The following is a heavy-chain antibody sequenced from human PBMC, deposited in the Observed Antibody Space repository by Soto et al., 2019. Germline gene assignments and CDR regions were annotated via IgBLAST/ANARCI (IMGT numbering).Heavy chain of an antibody. V-gene: IGHV3-33*01. CDR3: ARWGIAAGDY. D-gene: IGHD6-13*01. CDR1: GFTFSSYG. Sequence: QVQLVESGGGVVQPGRSLRLSCAASGFTFSSYGMHWVGQAPGKGLEWVAVIWYDGSNKYYAYSVKGRFTISRNNSKNPLHLQMNSLRAEDTAVYYCARWGIAAGDYWGQGTLVTVSS. J-gene: IGHJ4*02. CDR2: IWYDGSNK.